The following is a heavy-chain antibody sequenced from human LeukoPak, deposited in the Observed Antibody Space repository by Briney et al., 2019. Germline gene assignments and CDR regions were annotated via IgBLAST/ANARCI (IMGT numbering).Heavy chain of an antibody. CDR3: ARHPRSYYYDSSGYSPFDY. V-gene: IGHV4-34*01. D-gene: IGHD3-22*01. CDR2: INHSGST. CDR1: GGSFSGYY. Sequence: PSETLSLTCAVYGGSFSGYYWSWIRQPPGKGLEWIGEINHSGSTNYNPSLKSRVTISVDTSKNQFSLKLSSVTAADTAVYYCARHPRSYYYDSSGYSPFDYWGQGTLVTVSS. J-gene: IGHJ4*02.